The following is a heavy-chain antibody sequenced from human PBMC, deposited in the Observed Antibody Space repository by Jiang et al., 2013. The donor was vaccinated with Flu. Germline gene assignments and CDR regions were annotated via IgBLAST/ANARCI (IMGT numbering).Heavy chain of an antibody. J-gene: IGHJ3*02. D-gene: IGHD2-21*01. CDR2: ISHAGST. CDR1: GGSINSMGHF. Sequence: PGLVKPSETLSLTCTVSGGSINSMGHFWGWIRQPPGRGLEWIGSISHAGSTHYNPSLKSRVTISADTSKNQFSLKLSSVTAADTTMYYCARLLHYGGSGAFDMWGQGTMVTVSS. V-gene: IGHV4-39*01. CDR3: ARLLHYGGSGAFDM.